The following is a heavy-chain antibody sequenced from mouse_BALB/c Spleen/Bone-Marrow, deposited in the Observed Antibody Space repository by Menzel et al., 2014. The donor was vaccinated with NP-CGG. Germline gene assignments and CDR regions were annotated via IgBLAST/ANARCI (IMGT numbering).Heavy chain of an antibody. CDR2: ISYSGTT. CDR3: ARWDFGNHYAMDY. CDR1: GDSITSGF. D-gene: IGHD2-1*01. V-gene: IGHV3-8*02. J-gene: IGHJ4*01. Sequence: EVQLQQSGPSFVKPSQTLSLTCSVTGDSITSGFWNWIRKFPGNKLEYMGYISYSGTTYYNPSLKSRISFTRDTSKNQYYLQLISVTTEDTATYFCARWDFGNHYAMDYWGQGTSVTVSS.